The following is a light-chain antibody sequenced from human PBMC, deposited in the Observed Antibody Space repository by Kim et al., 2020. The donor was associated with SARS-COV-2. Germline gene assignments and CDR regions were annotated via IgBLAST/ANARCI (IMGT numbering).Light chain of an antibody. CDR3: QQYDDLPLT. CDR2: DAS. V-gene: IGKV1-33*01. Sequence: DIQMTPSPSSLSASVGDRVTITCQASQAIKNFLIWYQQKPGKAPNLLIYDASNLATGVPSRFSGSGSGTDFSFTISSLQPEDIATYYCQQYDDLPLTFGGGPKVDIK. J-gene: IGKJ4*01. CDR1: QAIKNF.